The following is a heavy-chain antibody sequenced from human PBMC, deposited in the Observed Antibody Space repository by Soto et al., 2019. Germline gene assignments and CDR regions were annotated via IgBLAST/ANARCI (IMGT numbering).Heavy chain of an antibody. CDR2: IYPGDSDT. CDR1: GYSFTSYW. Sequence: KSLKISCKGSGYSFTSYWIGWVRQMPGKGLEWMGIIYPGDSDTRYSPSFQGQVTISADKSISTAYLQWSSLKASDTAMYYCARLPLPKGIALAGTFWFDPWGQATLVSVSS. D-gene: IGHD6-19*01. CDR3: ARLPLPKGIALAGTFWFDP. V-gene: IGHV5-51*01. J-gene: IGHJ5*02.